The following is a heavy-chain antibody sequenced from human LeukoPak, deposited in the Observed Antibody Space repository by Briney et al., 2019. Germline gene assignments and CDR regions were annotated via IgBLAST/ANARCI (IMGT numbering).Heavy chain of an antibody. CDR2: IYSGGST. J-gene: IGHJ4*02. V-gene: IGHV3-53*01. Sequence: PGGSLRLSCAASGFTFSSNYMSWVRQAPGKGLEWVSVIYSGGSTYYADSVKGRFTISRDNSKNTLYLQMNSLRAEDTAVYYCARGRGSYGPTPIDYWGQGTLVTVSS. CDR3: ARGRGSYGPTPIDY. D-gene: IGHD1-26*01. CDR1: GFTFSSNY.